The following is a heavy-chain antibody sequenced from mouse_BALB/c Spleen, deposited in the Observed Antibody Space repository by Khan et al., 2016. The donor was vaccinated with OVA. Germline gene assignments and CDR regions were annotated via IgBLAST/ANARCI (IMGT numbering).Heavy chain of an antibody. V-gene: IGHV1-4*01. Sequence: QVQLQQSGAELARPGASVKMSCKSSGYTFTSYTLPWVKKRPGQGLEWIGYINPSSGYTKYNQKFKDKPTLTADKSSSTAYMQLSSLTSEDSAVYYCARRGLRWDFDYWGQGTTLTVSS. CDR2: INPSSGYT. D-gene: IGHD1-1*01. CDR3: ARRGLRWDFDY. J-gene: IGHJ2*01. CDR1: GYTFTSYT.